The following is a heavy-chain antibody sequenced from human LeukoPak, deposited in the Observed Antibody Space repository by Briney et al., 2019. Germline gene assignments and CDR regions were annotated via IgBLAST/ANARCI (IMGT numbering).Heavy chain of an antibody. CDR2: INHSGST. D-gene: IGHD3-22*01. V-gene: IGHV4-34*01. CDR1: GGSFSGYY. CDR3: ARGSTYYYDSSGELDY. J-gene: IGHJ4*02. Sequence: SETLSLTCAVYGGSFSGYYWSWIRQPPGKGLEWIGEINHSGSTNYNPSLKSRVTISVDTSKNQFSLKLSSVTAADTAVCYCARGSTYYYDSSGELDYWGQGTLVTVSS.